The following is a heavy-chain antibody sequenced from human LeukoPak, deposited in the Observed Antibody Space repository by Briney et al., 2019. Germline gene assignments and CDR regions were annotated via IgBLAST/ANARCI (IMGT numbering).Heavy chain of an antibody. CDR2: INTDGTST. CDR3: ARLRSYSSSWYFDY. CDR1: GFTFSSYW. J-gene: IGHJ4*02. V-gene: IGHV3-74*01. D-gene: IGHD6-13*01. Sequence: GGSLSLSCAASGFTFSSYWMHWVRQAPGKGLVWVSRINTDGTSTTYADSVKGRFTISRDNAKNTLYLQMNSLRAEHTAVYYCARLRSYSSSWYFDYWGQETLVTVPS.